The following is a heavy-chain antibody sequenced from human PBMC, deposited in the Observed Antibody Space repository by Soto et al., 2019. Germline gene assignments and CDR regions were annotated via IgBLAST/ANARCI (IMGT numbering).Heavy chain of an antibody. D-gene: IGHD3-10*01. Sequence: GGSLRLSCAASGFTVSSNYMSWVRQAPGKGLEWVSVIYSGGSTYYADSVKGRFTISRHNSKNTLYLQMNSLRAEDTAVYYCARGSSRYYYGSEALYYYYMDVWGKGTTVTVSS. CDR2: IYSGGST. CDR3: ARGSSRYYYGSEALYYYYMDV. V-gene: IGHV3-53*04. CDR1: GFTVSSNY. J-gene: IGHJ6*03.